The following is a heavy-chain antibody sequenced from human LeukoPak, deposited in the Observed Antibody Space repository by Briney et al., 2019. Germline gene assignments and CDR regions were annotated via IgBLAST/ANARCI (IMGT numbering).Heavy chain of an antibody. D-gene: IGHD3-22*01. CDR1: GYPLTGHY. V-gene: IGHV1-2*02. Sequence: PGASVKVSCKASGYPLTGHYMHWVRQAPGQGLEWMGWINPNSGDTDYAQNFQGRVTMTRDTSISTAYMDLSRLRSDDTAVYYCARGKYYDSSALLGDYWGQGTLVTVSS. J-gene: IGHJ4*02. CDR2: INPNSGDT. CDR3: ARGKYYDSSALLGDY.